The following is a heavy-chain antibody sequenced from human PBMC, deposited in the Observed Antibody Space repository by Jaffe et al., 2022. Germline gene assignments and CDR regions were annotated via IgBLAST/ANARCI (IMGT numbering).Heavy chain of an antibody. Sequence: EVQLVESGGGLVQPGGSLRLSCAASGFTFSSYEMNWVRQAPGKGLEWISHISSSGSTIYYADSVKGRFTISRDNAKNSLYLQMNNLRAEDTAVYYCARDDRAGSGTDWFHPWGQGTLVTVSS. CDR2: ISSSGSTI. CDR3: ARDDRAGSGTDWFHP. J-gene: IGHJ5*02. V-gene: IGHV3-48*03. CDR1: GFTFSSYE. D-gene: IGHD1-1*01.